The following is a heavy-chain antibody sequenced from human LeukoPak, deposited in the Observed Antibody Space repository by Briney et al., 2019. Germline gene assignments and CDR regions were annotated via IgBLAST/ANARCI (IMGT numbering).Heavy chain of an antibody. D-gene: IGHD6-19*01. J-gene: IGHJ4*02. V-gene: IGHV4-30-4*08. Sequence: SETLSLTCTVSGGSISSGNNYWSWIRQPPGKGLEWIGYLYYSGSTYYNPSLKSRVTISVDTSKNQFSLKLSSVTAADTAVYYCAVAGRDYFDYWGQGTLVTVSS. CDR3: AVAGRDYFDY. CDR2: LYYSGST. CDR1: GGSISSGNNY.